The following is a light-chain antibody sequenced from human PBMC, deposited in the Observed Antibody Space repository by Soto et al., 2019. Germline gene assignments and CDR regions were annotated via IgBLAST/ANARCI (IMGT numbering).Light chain of an antibody. Sequence: QSALTQPPSVSGSPVQSVAISCTGTSSDVGSYNRVSWYQQPPGTAPKLMIYDVSNRPSGVPDRFSGSKSGNTTSLTISGLQAEDEADYYCSSFTTSSTYVFGTGTKVTV. V-gene: IGLV2-18*02. CDR1: SSDVGSYNR. J-gene: IGLJ1*01. CDR3: SSFTTSSTYV. CDR2: DVS.